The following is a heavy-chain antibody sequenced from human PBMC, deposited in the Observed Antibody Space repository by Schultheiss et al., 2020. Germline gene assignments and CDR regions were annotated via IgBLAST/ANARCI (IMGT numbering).Heavy chain of an antibody. J-gene: IGHJ4*02. CDR1: GFTFSSYE. CDR2: ISSSGSTI. D-gene: IGHD7-27*01. V-gene: IGHV3-48*03. Sequence: GGSLRLSCSASGFTFSSYEMNWVRQAPGKGLEWVSYISSSGSTIYYADSVKGRFTISRDNAKNSLYLQMNSLRAEDTAVYYCARAERTGGGHWGQGTLVTVSS. CDR3: ARAERTGGGH.